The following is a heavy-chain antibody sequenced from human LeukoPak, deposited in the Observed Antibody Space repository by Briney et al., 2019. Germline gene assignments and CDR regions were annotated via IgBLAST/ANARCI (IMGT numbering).Heavy chain of an antibody. Sequence: PGGSLRLSCAASAFPFSSYGMSWVRQAPGKGLEWVAVISYDGSNKYYADSVKGRFTVSRDNSKNTLYLQMNSLRAEDTAVYYCAYSSSWNNAFDIWGQGTMVTVSS. V-gene: IGHV3-30*03. CDR2: ISYDGSNK. J-gene: IGHJ3*02. D-gene: IGHD6-13*01. CDR1: AFPFSSYG. CDR3: AYSSSWNNAFDI.